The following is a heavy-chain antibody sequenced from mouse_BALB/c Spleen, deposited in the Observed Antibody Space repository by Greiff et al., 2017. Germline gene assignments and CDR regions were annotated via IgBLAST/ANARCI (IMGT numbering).Heavy chain of an antibody. Sequence: DVMLVESGGGLVQPGGSLKLSCAASGFTFSSYTMSWVRQTPEKRLEWVAYISNGGGSTYYPDTVKGRFTISRDNAKNTLYLQMSSLKSEDTAMYYCARPPYDYGAMDYWGQGTSVTVSS. D-gene: IGHD2-4*01. J-gene: IGHJ4*01. CDR3: ARPPYDYGAMDY. V-gene: IGHV5-12-2*01. CDR2: ISNGGGST. CDR1: GFTFSSYT.